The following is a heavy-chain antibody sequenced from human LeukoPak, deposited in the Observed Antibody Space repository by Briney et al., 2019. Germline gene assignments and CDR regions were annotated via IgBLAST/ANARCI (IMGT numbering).Heavy chain of an antibody. V-gene: IGHV4-4*07. CDR2: IYSSGST. J-gene: IGHJ4*02. CDR3: ARGHYDILTGYYRTLFDY. Sequence: SETLSLTCTVSGGSISSYYRSWIRQPAGKGLEWIGRIYSSGSTNYNPSLKSRVTMSVDRSKNQFSLKLSSVTAADTAVYYCARGHYDILTGYYRTLFDYWGQGTLVTVSS. D-gene: IGHD3-9*01. CDR1: GGSISSYY.